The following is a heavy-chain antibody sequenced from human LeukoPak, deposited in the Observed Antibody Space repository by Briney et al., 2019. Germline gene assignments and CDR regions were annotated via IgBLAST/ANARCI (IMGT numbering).Heavy chain of an antibody. CDR1: GFTFSNYA. CDR3: ARADEASYHNFDY. V-gene: IGHV3-30*04. Sequence: GGSLRLSCAAAGFTFSNYAMHWVRQAPGRGLEWVAVISYHGRNKNYADSVKGRFTISRDNSKNTLFLQMDSLRGEDTAVYYCARADEASYHNFDYWGQGTLVTVSS. D-gene: IGHD1-26*01. J-gene: IGHJ4*02. CDR2: ISYHGRNK.